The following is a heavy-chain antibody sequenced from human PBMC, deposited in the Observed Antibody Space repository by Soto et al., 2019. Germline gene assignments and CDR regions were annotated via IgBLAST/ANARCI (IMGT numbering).Heavy chain of an antibody. Sequence: GEALKISCKGSGYSFTSYWIGWVRPMPGKGLEGMGIIYPGDSDTRYSPSFQGQVTISADKSISTAYLQWSSLKASDTAMYYCARTYYDYIWGSYRSVTPFDYWGQGTLVTVSS. J-gene: IGHJ4*02. V-gene: IGHV5-51*01. D-gene: IGHD3-16*02. CDR2: IYPGDSDT. CDR3: ARTYYDYIWGSYRSVTPFDY. CDR1: GYSFTSYW.